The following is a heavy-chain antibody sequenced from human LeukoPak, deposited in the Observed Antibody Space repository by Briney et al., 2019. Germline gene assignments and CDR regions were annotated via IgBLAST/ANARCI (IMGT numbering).Heavy chain of an antibody. D-gene: IGHD5-18*01. Sequence: PSETLSLTCTVSGGSIISYYWSWIRQPPGKGLEWIGYIYTSGSTNYNPSLKSRVTISVDTSKNQFSLKLSSVTAADTAVYYCARHTKTYPGYSYGYRFDPWGQGTLVTVSS. CDR1: GGSIISYY. CDR2: IYTSGST. V-gene: IGHV4-4*09. CDR3: ARHTKTYPGYSYGYRFDP. J-gene: IGHJ5*02.